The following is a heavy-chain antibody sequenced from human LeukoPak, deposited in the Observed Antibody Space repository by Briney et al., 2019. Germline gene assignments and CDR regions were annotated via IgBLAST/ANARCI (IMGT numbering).Heavy chain of an antibody. Sequence: SETLSLTCAVYGGSFSGYYWSWIRQPPGKGLEWIGEINHSGSTNYNPSLKSRVTISVDTSKNQFSLKLSSVTAADTAVYYCARLPGAAVREHWFDPWGQGTLVTVSS. CDR2: INHSGST. V-gene: IGHV4-34*01. D-gene: IGHD2-8*02. CDR1: GGSFSGYY. CDR3: ARLPGAAVREHWFDP. J-gene: IGHJ5*02.